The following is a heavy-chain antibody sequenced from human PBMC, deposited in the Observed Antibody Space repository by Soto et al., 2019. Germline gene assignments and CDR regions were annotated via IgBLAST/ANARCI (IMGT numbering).Heavy chain of an antibody. D-gene: IGHD6-19*01. CDR2: ISYDGSNK. CDR3: AKVTTPTYSSGWTDY. Sequence: SMRLSRAASGFTFSSYGMHWVRQSPGKGLEWVAVISYDGSNKYYADSVKGRFTISRDNSKNTLYLQMNSLRAEDTAVYYCAKVTTPTYSSGWTDYRGQGT. CDR1: GFTFSSYG. V-gene: IGHV3-30*18. J-gene: IGHJ4*02.